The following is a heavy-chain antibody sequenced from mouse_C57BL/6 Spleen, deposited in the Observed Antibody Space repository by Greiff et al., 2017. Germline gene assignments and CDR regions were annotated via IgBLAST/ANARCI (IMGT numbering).Heavy chain of an antibody. CDR1: GYAFTNYL. D-gene: IGHD2-5*01. J-gene: IGHJ4*01. CDR3: ARGDYSNGGYAMDY. CDR2: INPGRGGT. V-gene: IGHV1-54*01. Sequence: QVQLQQSGAELVRPGTSVKVSCKASGYAFTNYLIEWVKQRPGQGLEWIGVINPGRGGTNYNEKFKGKATLTADKSSSTAYMQLSSLTSEDSAVYFCARGDYSNGGYAMDYWGQGTSVTVSS.